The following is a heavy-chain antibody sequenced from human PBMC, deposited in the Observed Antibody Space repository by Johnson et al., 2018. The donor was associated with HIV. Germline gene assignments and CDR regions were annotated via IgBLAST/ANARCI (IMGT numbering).Heavy chain of an antibody. V-gene: IGHV3-30-3*01. J-gene: IGHJ3*02. D-gene: IGHD1-26*01. Sequence: QVQLVESGGGVVQPGRSLRLSCAASGFTFSSYAMHWVRQAPGKGLEWVAVISYDGSNKYYADSVKGRFTISRDNSKTTLYLQMNSLRAEDTAVYYCAKDRGRYSGSYGNYDAFDIWGQWTMVTVSS. CDR2: ISYDGSNK. CDR3: AKDRGRYSGSYGNYDAFDI. CDR1: GFTFSSYA.